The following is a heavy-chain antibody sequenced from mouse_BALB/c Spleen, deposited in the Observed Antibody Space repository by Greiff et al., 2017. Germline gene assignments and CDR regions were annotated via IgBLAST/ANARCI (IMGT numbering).Heavy chain of an antibody. CDR3: ARPFYDSFYFDY. Sequence: EVKLVESGGGLVQPGGSLRLSCATSGFTFTDYYMSWVRQPPGKALEWLGFIRNKANGYTTEYSASVKGRFTISRDNSRSILYLQMNTLRAEDSATYYCARPFYDSFYFDYWGQGTTLTVSS. CDR1: GFTFTDYY. J-gene: IGHJ2*01. V-gene: IGHV7-3*02. CDR2: IRNKANGYTT. D-gene: IGHD2-3*01.